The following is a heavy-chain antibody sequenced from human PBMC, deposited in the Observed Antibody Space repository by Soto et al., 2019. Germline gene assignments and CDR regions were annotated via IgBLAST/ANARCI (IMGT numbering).Heavy chain of an antibody. J-gene: IGHJ5*02. V-gene: IGHV3-23*01. Sequence: GGSLRLSCAASGFTFSSYAMSWVRQAPGKGLEWVSAISGSGGSTYYADSVKGRFTISRDNSKNTLYLQMNSLRAEDTAVYYCAKDYDSSGYYLNWFDPWGQGTLVTVSS. CDR3: AKDYDSSGYYLNWFDP. CDR2: ISGSGGST. CDR1: GFTFSSYA. D-gene: IGHD3-22*01.